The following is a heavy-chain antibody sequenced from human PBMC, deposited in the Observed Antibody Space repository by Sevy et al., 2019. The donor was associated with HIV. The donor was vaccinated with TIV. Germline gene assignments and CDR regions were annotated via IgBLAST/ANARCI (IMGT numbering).Heavy chain of an antibody. D-gene: IGHD6-19*01. J-gene: IGHJ4*02. CDR2: IHHSGST. CDR1: GGSFSGYY. Sequence: SETLSLTCAVYGGSFSGYYWSWIRQPPGKALEWIGEIHHSGSTNYNPSLKSRVTISVDTSKNQFSLKLSSVTAADTDVYYCARGSRGWHKSKSRIYFDYWGQGTLVTVSS. V-gene: IGHV4-34*01. CDR3: ARGSRGWHKSKSRIYFDY.